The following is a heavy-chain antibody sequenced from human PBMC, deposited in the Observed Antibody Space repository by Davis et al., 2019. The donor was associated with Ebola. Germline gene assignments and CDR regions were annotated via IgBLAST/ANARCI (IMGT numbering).Heavy chain of an antibody. V-gene: IGHV1-18*01. CDR1: GYTFTSYG. CDR2: ISAYNGNT. CDR3: AREGDWSHYYYYGMDV. J-gene: IGHJ6*04. D-gene: IGHD2-21*02. Sequence: AASVKVSCKASGYTFTSYGISWVRQAPGQGLEWMGWISAYNGNTNYAQKLQGRVTMTTDTSTSTAYMELRGLRSDDTAVYYCAREGDWSHYYYYGMDVWGKGTTVTASS.